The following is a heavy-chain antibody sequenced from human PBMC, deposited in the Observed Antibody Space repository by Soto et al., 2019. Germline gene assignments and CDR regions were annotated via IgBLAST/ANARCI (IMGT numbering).Heavy chain of an antibody. V-gene: IGHV1-18*01. CDR2: ISAYNGNT. CDR3: ARELVPAAMLGLDYYGMDV. D-gene: IGHD2-2*01. Sequence: EASVKVSCKASGYTFTTYGISWGRQAPGQGLEWMGWISAYNGNTNYAQKLQGRVTMTTDTSTSTAYMELRSLRSDDTAVYYCARELVPAAMLGLDYYGMDVWGQGTTVTVSS. J-gene: IGHJ6*02. CDR1: GYTFTTYG.